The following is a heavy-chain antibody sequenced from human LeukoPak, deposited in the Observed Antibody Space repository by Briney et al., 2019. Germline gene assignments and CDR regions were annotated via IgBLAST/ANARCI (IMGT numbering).Heavy chain of an antibody. CDR1: GYTFTSYG. CDR3: ARVSRAPYYYYYGMDV. J-gene: IGHJ6*02. V-gene: IGHV1-18*01. D-gene: IGHD2-2*01. CDR2: ISAYNGNT. Sequence: GASVKVSCKASGYTFTSYGISWVRQAPGQGLEWMGWISAYNGNTNYAQKLQGRVTMTTDTSTSTAYMELRSLRSDDTAVYYCARVSRAPYYYYYGMDVWGQGTTVTVSS.